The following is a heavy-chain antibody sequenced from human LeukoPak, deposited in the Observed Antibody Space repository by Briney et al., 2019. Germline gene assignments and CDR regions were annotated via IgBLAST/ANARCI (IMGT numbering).Heavy chain of an antibody. J-gene: IGHJ4*02. V-gene: IGHV3-21*01. CDR3: ARVGSGWGFDY. CDR1: GFTFGSYS. D-gene: IGHD6-25*01. CDR2: ISGSSSHI. Sequence: GGSLRLSCAVSGFTFGSYSMNWVRQAPGKGLEWVSCISGSSSHIFDAGSVKGRFTISRDNAKNSLYLQMNSLRAEDTAVYYCARVGSGWGFDYWGQGTLVTVSS.